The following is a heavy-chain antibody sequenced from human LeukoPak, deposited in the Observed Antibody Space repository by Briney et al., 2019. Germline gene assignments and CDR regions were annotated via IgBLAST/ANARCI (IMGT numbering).Heavy chain of an antibody. V-gene: IGHV1-69*13. D-gene: IGHD5-12*01. CDR3: GREYTAYDLLGPFDY. J-gene: IGHJ4*02. CDR1: GGTFSNYA. Sequence: SVKVSCKASGGTFSNYAINWVRQAPGQGLEWMGGIIPIFDTTNYAQQFQGRVTITADESTSTAFMELSSLRSEDTAVYYCGREYTAYDLLGPFDYWGQGSLVTVSS. CDR2: IIPIFDTT.